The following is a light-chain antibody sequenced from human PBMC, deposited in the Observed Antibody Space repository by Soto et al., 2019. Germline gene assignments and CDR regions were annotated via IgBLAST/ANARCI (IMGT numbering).Light chain of an antibody. CDR3: QQYNDWPLT. CDR2: GAS. CDR1: QSVSTK. V-gene: IGKV3-15*01. J-gene: IGKJ4*01. Sequence: EIVMTQSPATLSVSPGERATLSCRASQSVSTKLAWYQQKPGQAPRLLFSGASARATGIPPRFSGSGSGTEVTRTISSLQSEVFAVYYCQQYNDWPLTFGGGTNVDIK.